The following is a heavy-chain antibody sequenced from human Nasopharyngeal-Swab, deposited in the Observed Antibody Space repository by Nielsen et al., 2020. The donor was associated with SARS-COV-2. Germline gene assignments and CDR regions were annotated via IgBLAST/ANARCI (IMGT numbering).Heavy chain of an antibody. D-gene: IGHD6-13*01. J-gene: IGHJ4*02. CDR2: IGGSGGST. CDR3: ANRRGGSWHPYCFDY. V-gene: IGHV3-23*01. Sequence: GESLKISCAASGFTFGDYAMSWFRQAPGKGLEWVSTIGGSGGSTNYADSVKGRFTISRDNPENTLYLQMNTLRAEDTAVYYCANRRGGSWHPYCFDYWGQGTLVTVSS. CDR1: GFTFGDYA.